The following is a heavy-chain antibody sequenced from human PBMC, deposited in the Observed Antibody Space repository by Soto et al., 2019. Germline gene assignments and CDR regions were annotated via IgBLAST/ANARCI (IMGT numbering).Heavy chain of an antibody. D-gene: IGHD3-10*01. Sequence: KPSETLSLTCSVSGVSIVYYYYNWIRQPPGKGLEWIGHVYYTGITSYNPSLKSRVTISVDTSKNQFSLKLSSVTAADTAVYYCATERVLGLDIWGQGTMVTVSS. CDR1: GVSIVYYY. J-gene: IGHJ3*02. V-gene: IGHV4-59*12. CDR2: VYYTGIT. CDR3: ATERVLGLDI.